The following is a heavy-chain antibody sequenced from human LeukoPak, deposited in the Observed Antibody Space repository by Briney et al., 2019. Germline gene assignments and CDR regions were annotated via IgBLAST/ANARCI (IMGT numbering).Heavy chain of an antibody. J-gene: IGHJ4*02. D-gene: IGHD4-17*01. CDR3: ARDHRRDYGDYHFDY. Sequence: SETLSLTCIVSGGSISSYYWSWIRQPAGKGLEWIGRIYTSGSINYNPSLKSRVTTSVDTSKNQFSLKLTSLTAADTAVYYCARDHRRDYGDYHFDYWGQGTLMTVSS. V-gene: IGHV4-4*07. CDR2: IYTSGSI. CDR1: GGSISSYY.